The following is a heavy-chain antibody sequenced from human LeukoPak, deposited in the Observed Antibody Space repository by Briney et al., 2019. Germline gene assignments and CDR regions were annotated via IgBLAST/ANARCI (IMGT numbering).Heavy chain of an antibody. Sequence: PGGSLRLSCAASGFTFSSYAMHWVRQAPGKGLEWVAVIWYDGSNKYYADSVKGRFTISRDNSKNTLYLQMNSLRAEDTAVYYCARDRIDILTGYPPHGMDVWGKGTTVTVSS. V-gene: IGHV3-33*08. CDR3: ARDRIDILTGYPPHGMDV. CDR1: GFTFSSYA. D-gene: IGHD3-9*01. J-gene: IGHJ6*04. CDR2: IWYDGSNK.